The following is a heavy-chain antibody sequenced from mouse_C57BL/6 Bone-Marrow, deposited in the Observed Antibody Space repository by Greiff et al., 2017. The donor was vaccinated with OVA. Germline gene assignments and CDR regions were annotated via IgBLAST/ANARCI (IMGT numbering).Heavy chain of an antibody. D-gene: IGHD2-4*01. V-gene: IGHV1-59*01. CDR2: IDPSDSYT. CDR3: ARPYYDDGPYFDY. CDR1: GYTFTSYW. Sequence: VQLQQPGAELVRPGTSVKLSCKASGYTFTSYWMHWVKQRPGQGLEWIGVIDPSDSYTNYNQKFKGKATLTVDTSSSTAYMQLSSLTSEYAAVYYCARPYYDDGPYFDYWGQGTTLTVSS. J-gene: IGHJ2*01.